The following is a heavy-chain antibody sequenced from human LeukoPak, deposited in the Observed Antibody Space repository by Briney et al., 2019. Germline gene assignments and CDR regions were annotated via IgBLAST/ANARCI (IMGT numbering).Heavy chain of an antibody. V-gene: IGHV4-59*01. CDR1: GGSISSYY. Sequence: SETLSLTCTVSGGSISSYYWSWIRQPPGKGLEWIGYIYYSGSTNYNPSLKSRVTISVDTSKNQFSLKLSSVTAADTAVYYCARASGAYSNYEGFNYWGQGTLVTVSS. J-gene: IGHJ4*02. CDR3: ARASGAYSNYEGFNY. CDR2: IYYSGST. D-gene: IGHD4-11*01.